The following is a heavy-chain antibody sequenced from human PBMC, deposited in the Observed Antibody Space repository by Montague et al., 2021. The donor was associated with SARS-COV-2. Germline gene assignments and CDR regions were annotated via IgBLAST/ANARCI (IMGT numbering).Heavy chain of an antibody. CDR3: ARHGLAGITIFGVVTPRGGFDI. Sequence: SETLSLTCTVSGGSISSSSYYWGWIRQPPGKGLEWIGSIYYSGSTYYNPSLKSRVTISVDTSKNQFYLKLSSVTAADTAVYYCARHGLAGITIFGVVTPRGGFDIWGQGTMVTVSS. J-gene: IGHJ3*02. V-gene: IGHV4-39*01. D-gene: IGHD3-3*01. CDR2: IYYSGST. CDR1: GGSISSSSYY.